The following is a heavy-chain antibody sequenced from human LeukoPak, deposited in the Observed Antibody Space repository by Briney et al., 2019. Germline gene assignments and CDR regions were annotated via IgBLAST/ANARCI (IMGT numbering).Heavy chain of an antibody. D-gene: IGHD6-13*01. CDR1: GFSFSSYW. CDR2: IDQGGSVR. J-gene: IGHJ4*02. Sequence: GGSLRLSCAASGFSFSSYWMSWVRRTPEKGLEFVANIDQGGSVRNYMDSLKGRCTISRDNAKKSLYLEINSLRADDTAVYYCARDPESSSFDLWGRGALVTVSS. CDR3: ARDPESSSFDL. V-gene: IGHV3-7*01.